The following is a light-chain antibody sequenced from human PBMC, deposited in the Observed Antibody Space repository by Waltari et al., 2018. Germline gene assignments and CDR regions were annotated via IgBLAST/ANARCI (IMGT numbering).Light chain of an antibody. Sequence: QSALTQPRSVSGSPGQSVTISCTGTSSDVGGYKYVPGYQQHPGKAPKLMISDVTERPSGVPDRFSGSKSGNTASLTISGLQAEDEGDYYCCSYAGGDTVVFGGGTKLTVL. J-gene: IGLJ2*01. V-gene: IGLV2-11*01. CDR1: SSDVGGYKY. CDR2: DVT. CDR3: CSYAGGDTVV.